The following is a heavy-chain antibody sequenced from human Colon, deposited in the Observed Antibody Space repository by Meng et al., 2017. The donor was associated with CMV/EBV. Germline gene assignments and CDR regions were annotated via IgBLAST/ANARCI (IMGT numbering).Heavy chain of an antibody. CDR2: FYSGNTT. J-gene: IGHJ4*02. D-gene: IGHD2-8*01. CDR3: ARGRRYCPNSRCYFFDH. V-gene: IGHV3-66*02. Sequence: GGSLRLSCAGSGLTLSSMYMHWVRQAPGKGLEWVSVFYSGNTTDYADSLKGRFTASRDNSKNTLYLQMNSLRPEDTAIYYCARGRRYCPNSRCYFFDHWGQGTLVTVSS. CDR1: GLTLSSMY.